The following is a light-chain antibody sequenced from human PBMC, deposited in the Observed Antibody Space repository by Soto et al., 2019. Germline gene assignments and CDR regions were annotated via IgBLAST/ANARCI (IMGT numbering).Light chain of an antibody. Sequence: QSALTQPASVSGSPGQSITISCTGTTNDVGGHMYVSWYQHQAGKVPKLIIYEIDNRPSGVSDRFSGSKSGNTASLTISGLQAEDEAAYYCSAYRRGIIVFGGGTKLTVL. CDR1: TNDVGGHMY. V-gene: IGLV2-14*01. CDR3: SAYRRGIIV. J-gene: IGLJ2*01. CDR2: EID.